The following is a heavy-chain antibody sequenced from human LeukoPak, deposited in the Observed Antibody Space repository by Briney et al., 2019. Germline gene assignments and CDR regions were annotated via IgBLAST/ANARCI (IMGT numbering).Heavy chain of an antibody. J-gene: IGHJ4*02. D-gene: IGHD2-21*01. CDR3: ARDLQARVALYSPDF. CDR1: GYTFTTYY. CDR2: INPDSGST. Sequence: ASVKVSCKASGYTFTTYYMHWVRQAPGQGLEWMGIINPDSGSTNYAQNFQGRVTMTRDTSTSTVYVELSSLRSEDTAVYFCARDLQARVALYSPDFWGQGTLVTVSS. V-gene: IGHV1-46*01.